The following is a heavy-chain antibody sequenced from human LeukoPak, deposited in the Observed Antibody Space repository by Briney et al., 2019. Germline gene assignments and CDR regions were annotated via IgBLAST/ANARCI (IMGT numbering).Heavy chain of an antibody. V-gene: IGHV3-7*03. Sequence: GGSLRLSCAASGFTFSSYWMSWVRQFPGKGLQWVASIHQDGSEKYYVDSVKGRFTISRDNSKNTVYLQMNSLRAEDTAVYYCAKAGNDYPNWFDPWGQGTLVTVSS. CDR1: GFTFSSYW. CDR3: AKAGNDYPNWFDP. CDR2: IHQDGSEK. D-gene: IGHD4-17*01. J-gene: IGHJ5*02.